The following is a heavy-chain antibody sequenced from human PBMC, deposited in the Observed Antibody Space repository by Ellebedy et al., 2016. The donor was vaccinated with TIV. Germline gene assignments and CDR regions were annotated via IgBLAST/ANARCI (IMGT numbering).Heavy chain of an antibody. J-gene: IGHJ3*01. D-gene: IGHD6-13*01. CDR2: INPSGGST. CDR3: ARDLGSTSWCGDAFDV. CDR1: GYTFTSYY. V-gene: IGHV1-46*01. Sequence: AASVKVSCKASGYTFTSYYMHWVRQAPGQGLEWMGIINPSGGSTSYAQKFQGRVTMTRDTSTSTVYMELSSLRSEDTAVYYCARDLGSTSWCGDAFDVWGQGTMVTVSS.